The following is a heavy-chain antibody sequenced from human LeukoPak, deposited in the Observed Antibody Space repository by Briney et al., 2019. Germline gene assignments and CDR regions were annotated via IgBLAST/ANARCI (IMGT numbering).Heavy chain of an antibody. CDR1: GFTFSSYW. D-gene: IGHD4-23*01. J-gene: IGHJ1*01. Sequence: GALRLSCAASGFTFSSYWMSWVRQAPGKGLEWVANIKQDGSEKYYVDSVKGRFTISRDNAKNSLYLQMNSLRAEDTAVYYCANFDYGGNADFQHWGQGTLVTVSS. V-gene: IGHV3-7*01. CDR3: ANFDYGGNADFQH. CDR2: IKQDGSEK.